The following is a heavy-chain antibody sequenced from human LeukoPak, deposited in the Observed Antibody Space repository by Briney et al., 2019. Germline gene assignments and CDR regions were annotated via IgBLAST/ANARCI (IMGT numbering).Heavy chain of an antibody. CDR1: GFTFSSYW. D-gene: IGHD5-18*01. CDR3: ARDRSYGYNWFDP. CDR2: INHNGNVN. Sequence: GGSLRLSCAASGFTFSSYWMNWARQAPGKGLEWVASINHNGNVNYYVDSVKGRFTISRDNAKNSLYLQMNSLRAEDTAVYYCARDRSYGYNWFDPWGQGTLVTVSS. V-gene: IGHV3-7*01. J-gene: IGHJ5*02.